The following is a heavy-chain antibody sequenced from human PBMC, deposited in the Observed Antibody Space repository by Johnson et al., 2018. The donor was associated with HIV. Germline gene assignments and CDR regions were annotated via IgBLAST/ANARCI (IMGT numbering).Heavy chain of an antibody. J-gene: IGHJ3*02. V-gene: IGHV3-33*06. CDR1: GFTFSSYG. CDR2: IWYDGSNK. CDR3: AKSSRVATTFDAFDI. Sequence: QVQLVESGGGVVQPGKSLRLSCAASGFTFSSYGMHWVRQAAGKGLEWVALIWYDGSNKYYADSVRGRFTISRDNSKNTLYLQMKSLRAEDTAVYYCAKSSRVATTFDAFDIWGQGTMVTVSS. D-gene: IGHD2-15*01.